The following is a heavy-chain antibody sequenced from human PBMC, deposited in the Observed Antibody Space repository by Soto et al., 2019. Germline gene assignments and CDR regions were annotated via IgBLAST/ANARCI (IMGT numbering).Heavy chain of an antibody. Sequence: GGSLRLSCAASGFTFSSYSMNWVCQAPGKGLEWVSYISSSSSTIYYADSVKGRFTISRDNAKNSLYLQMNSLRDEDTAVYYCARDLIRVLRYFDSPPPSAYWGQGTLVTVSS. J-gene: IGHJ4*02. CDR2: ISSSSSTI. CDR1: GFTFSSYS. V-gene: IGHV3-48*02. D-gene: IGHD3-9*01. CDR3: ARDLIRVLRYFDSPPPSAY.